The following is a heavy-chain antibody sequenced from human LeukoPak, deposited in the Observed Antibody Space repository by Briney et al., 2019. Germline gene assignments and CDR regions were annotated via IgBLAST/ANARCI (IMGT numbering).Heavy chain of an antibody. V-gene: IGHV4-38-2*02. CDR2: IYHSGST. D-gene: IGHD6-13*01. CDR3: AVPGIAAAGALSYYYYYMDV. CDR1: GYSISSGYY. Sequence: SETLSLTCTVSGYSISSGYYWGWIRQPPGKGLEWIGSIYHSGSTYYNPSLKSRVTISVDTSKNQFSLKLSSVTAADTAVYYCAVPGIAAAGALSYYYYYMDVWGKGTTVTVSS. J-gene: IGHJ6*03.